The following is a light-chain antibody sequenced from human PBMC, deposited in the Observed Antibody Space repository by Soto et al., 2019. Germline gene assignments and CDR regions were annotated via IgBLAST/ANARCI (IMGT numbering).Light chain of an antibody. J-gene: IGKJ1*01. CDR3: QQYNTWPPWT. CDR2: DAS. V-gene: IGKV3-15*01. CDR1: QSVSSN. Sequence: EIVMTQSPATLSVSPGERATLSCRASQSVSSNIAWYQQKPGQAPRLLIYDASTRATDIPARFSGSGSGTEFTLSISSLQSEDFAVYYCQQYNTWPPWTFGQGTKVEIK.